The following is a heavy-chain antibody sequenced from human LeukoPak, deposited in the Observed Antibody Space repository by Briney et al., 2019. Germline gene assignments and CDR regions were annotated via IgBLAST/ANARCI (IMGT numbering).Heavy chain of an antibody. V-gene: IGHV4-59*08. D-gene: IGHD6-13*01. J-gene: IGHJ5*02. CDR2: IYYSGST. Sequence: SETLSLTCTVSGGSISSYYWSWIRQPPGKGLEWIGYIYYSGSTNYNPSLKSRVTISVDTSKNQFSLKLSSVTAADTAVYYCARRMAAAGTGDWFDPWGQGTLVTVFS. CDR1: GGSISSYY. CDR3: ARRMAAAGTGDWFDP.